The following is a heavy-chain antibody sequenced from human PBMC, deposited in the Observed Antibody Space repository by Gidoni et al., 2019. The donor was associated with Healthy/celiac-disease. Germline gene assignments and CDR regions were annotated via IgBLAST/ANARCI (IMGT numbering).Heavy chain of an antibody. V-gene: IGHV1-18*01. CDR1: GSTFTSYG. Sequence: QVQLVQSGAEVKKPGASVKVSCQASGSTFTSYGISWVRQAPGQGLEWMGWISAYNGNTNYAQKLQGRVTMTTDTSTSTAYMELRSLRSDDTAVYYCARALCSSTSCYPFDYWGQGTLVTVSS. CDR2: ISAYNGNT. D-gene: IGHD2-2*01. J-gene: IGHJ4*02. CDR3: ARALCSSTSCYPFDY.